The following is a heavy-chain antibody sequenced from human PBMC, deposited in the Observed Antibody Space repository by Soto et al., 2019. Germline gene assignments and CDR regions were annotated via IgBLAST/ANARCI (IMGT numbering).Heavy chain of an antibody. J-gene: IGHJ1*01. CDR2: ISANGYNQ. CDR1: GFTFTTCA. D-gene: IGHD2-2*01. CDR3: VRDTAEDRSGATCYVPPQP. Sequence: QVQLVESGGGVVQPGRSLRLSCVASGFTFTTCAMHWFRQAPGKGLEWVAAISANGYNQFYGHSVKGRFTISRDDSRNTVNLQLNSVRLDDTAVYYCVRDTAEDRSGATCYVPPQPWGQGTLVTVSS. V-gene: IGHV3-30*04.